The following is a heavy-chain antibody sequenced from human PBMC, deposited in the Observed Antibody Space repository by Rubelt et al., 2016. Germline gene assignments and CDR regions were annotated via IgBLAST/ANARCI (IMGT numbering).Heavy chain of an antibody. Sequence: KASGGTFSSYAISWVRQAPGQGLEWMGGIIPILGIANYAQKFQGRVTITADKSTSTAYMELSSLRSEDTAVYYCARDMGYYGSGSVWFDPWGQGTLVTVSS. D-gene: IGHD3-10*01. CDR1: GGTFSSYA. J-gene: IGHJ5*02. CDR2: IIPILGIA. CDR3: ARDMGYYGSGSVWFDP. V-gene: IGHV1-69*10.